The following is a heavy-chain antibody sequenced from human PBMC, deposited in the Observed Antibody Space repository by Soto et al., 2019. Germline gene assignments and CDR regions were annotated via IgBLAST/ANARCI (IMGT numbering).Heavy chain of an antibody. D-gene: IGHD2-2*01. J-gene: IGHJ6*02. Sequence: ETLSLSCAASGFTFSSYRMNWVRQAPGKGLEWVSSISSSSSYIYYADSVKGRFTISRDNAKNSLYLQMNSLRAEDTAVYYCARGNVVVPAAGEGMDVWGQGTTVTVSS. CDR2: ISSSSSYI. CDR3: ARGNVVVPAAGEGMDV. CDR1: GFTFSSYR. V-gene: IGHV3-21*01.